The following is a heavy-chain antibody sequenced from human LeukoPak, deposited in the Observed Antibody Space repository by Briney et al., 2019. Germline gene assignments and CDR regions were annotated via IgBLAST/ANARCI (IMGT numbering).Heavy chain of an antibody. CDR3: ATTSKGWFGELPDYWYFDL. Sequence: PSETLSLTCTVSGGSISSGGYYWSWIRQHPGKGLEWIGYIYYSGSTYYNPSLKSRVTISVDTSKNQFSLKLSSVTAADTAVYYCATTSKGWFGELPDYWYFDLWGRGTLVTVSS. V-gene: IGHV4-31*03. J-gene: IGHJ2*01. D-gene: IGHD3-10*01. CDR1: GGSISSGGYY. CDR2: IYYSGST.